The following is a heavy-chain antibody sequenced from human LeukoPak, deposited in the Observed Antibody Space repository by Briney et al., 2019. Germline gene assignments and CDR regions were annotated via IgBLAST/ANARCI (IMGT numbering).Heavy chain of an antibody. CDR1: GGSFTAYY. D-gene: IGHD1-14*01. CDR2: INHSGRT. Sequence: SETLSLTCAVYGGSFTAYYWSWIRQPPGKGLEWVGEINHSGRTNYNSSLKSRLIVSLDTSRNQFSFRLTSVTAADTGVYYCARDRGGYNHQSGDWFDPWGQGTLVTVSS. V-gene: IGHV4-34*01. CDR3: ARDRGGYNHQSGDWFDP. J-gene: IGHJ5*02.